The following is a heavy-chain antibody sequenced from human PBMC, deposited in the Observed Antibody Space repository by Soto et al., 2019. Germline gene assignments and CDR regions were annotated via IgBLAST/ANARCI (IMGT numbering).Heavy chain of an antibody. D-gene: IGHD3-3*01. CDR1: GFTFSDYA. V-gene: IGHV3-23*01. J-gene: IGHJ5*01. Sequence: EVQLLDSGGGLVQLGGSLRLSCAASGFTFSDYAMNWVRQAPGKGLEWVSTITHTGGGTYYADSVKGRFTISRDNSRNTLYLQMNSLRPEDAAVYYCAKDKYTIFGAVDSWGRGTLVTVSS. CDR2: ITHTGGGT. CDR3: AKDKYTIFGAVDS.